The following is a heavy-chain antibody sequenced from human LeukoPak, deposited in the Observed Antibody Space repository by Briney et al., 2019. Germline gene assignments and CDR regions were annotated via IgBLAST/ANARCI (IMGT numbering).Heavy chain of an antibody. D-gene: IGHD7-27*01. V-gene: IGHV1-2*02. Sequence: ASVTVSFMALVYTFTHHYLHGLGQAAGQGRDWMGWIHPGRGDTNYAQKFHGRLSLIRDTSISTAYMELSRLTSDDTAVYYCARDHNWGPDYWGQGTLVSVSS. CDR2: IHPGRGDT. CDR3: ARDHNWGPDY. CDR1: VYTFTHHY. J-gene: IGHJ4*02.